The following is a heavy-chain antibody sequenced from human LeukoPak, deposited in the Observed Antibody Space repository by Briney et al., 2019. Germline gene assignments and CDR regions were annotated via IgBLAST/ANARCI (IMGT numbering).Heavy chain of an antibody. CDR1: GFTFSSYE. V-gene: IGHV3-48*03. J-gene: IGHJ4*02. Sequence: GGCLRLSCAASGFTFSSYEMNWVRQAPGKGLEWVSYISSSGSTIYYADSVKGRFTISRDNATNSLYLQMNSLRAEDTAVYYCARDYCSGGSCYSDYWGQGTLVTVSS. CDR3: ARDYCSGGSCYSDY. D-gene: IGHD2-15*01. CDR2: ISSSGSTI.